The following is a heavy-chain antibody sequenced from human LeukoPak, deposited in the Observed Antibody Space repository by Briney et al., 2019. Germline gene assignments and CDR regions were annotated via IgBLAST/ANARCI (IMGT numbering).Heavy chain of an antibody. D-gene: IGHD1-7*01. V-gene: IGHV3-30*03. CDR1: GFTFTTYG. J-gene: IGHJ5*02. CDR3: ARGTNSAFDP. Sequence: GRSLKLSCAASGFTFTTYGMHWVRQAPGKGLEWVAIISYDGTYKYYVDSVKGRFTISRDNSKNTLYLQMNSLRAEDTAVYYCARGTNSAFDPWGQGTLVTVSS. CDR2: ISYDGTYK.